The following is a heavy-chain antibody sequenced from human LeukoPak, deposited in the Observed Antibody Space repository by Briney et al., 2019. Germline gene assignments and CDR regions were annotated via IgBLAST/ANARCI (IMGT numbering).Heavy chain of an antibody. CDR1: GGSISSYY. V-gene: IGHV4-59*01. J-gene: IGHJ3*02. CDR2: IYYSGST. Sequence: SETLSLTCTVSGGSISSYYWSWIRQPPGKGLEWIGYIYYSGSTNYNPSLKSRVTISVDTSENQFSLKLSSVTAADTAVYYCARPGGSDAFDIWGQGTMVTVSS. D-gene: IGHD3-10*01. CDR3: ARPGGSDAFDI.